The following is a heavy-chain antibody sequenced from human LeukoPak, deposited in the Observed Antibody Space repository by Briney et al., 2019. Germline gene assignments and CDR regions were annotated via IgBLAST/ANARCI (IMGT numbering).Heavy chain of an antibody. Sequence: SETLSLTCAVYIDSFTNYYWNWIRQTPGKGLEWIGEVNDSGGTNINPSLRSRVILSVDTSKNQFSLKLISVTAADTAVYYCARYNWNHLGIDYWGQGTLVTVSS. CDR2: VNDSGGT. CDR1: IDSFTNYY. D-gene: IGHD1-14*01. J-gene: IGHJ4*02. V-gene: IGHV4-34*01. CDR3: ARYNWNHLGIDY.